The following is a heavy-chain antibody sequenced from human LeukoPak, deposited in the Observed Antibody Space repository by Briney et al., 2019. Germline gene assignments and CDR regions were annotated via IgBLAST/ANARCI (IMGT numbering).Heavy chain of an antibody. D-gene: IGHD2-2*01. V-gene: IGHV3-7*01. CDR3: ARGCSSTNCYGAFDI. Sequence: GGSLRLSCAASGFTFSTYWMTWVRQAPGKGLEWVANINQDGSEKYYVDSVKGRFTIFRDNAKNSLYLQMNSLRAEDTAVYYCARGCSSTNCYGAFDIWGQGTMATVSS. CDR2: INQDGSEK. CDR1: GFTFSTYW. J-gene: IGHJ3*02.